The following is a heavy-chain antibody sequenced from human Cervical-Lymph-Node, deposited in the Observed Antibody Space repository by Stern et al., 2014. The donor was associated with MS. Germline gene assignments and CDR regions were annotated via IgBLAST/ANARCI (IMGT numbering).Heavy chain of an antibody. D-gene: IGHD6-19*01. CDR1: GYTFTSHY. CDR3: ARGKAGNYYGY. V-gene: IGHV1-46*01. CDR2: SLPSGGTT. J-gene: IGHJ4*02. Sequence: VKLVESGAEVKKPGASVTLSCTASGYTFTSHYLHWVRKAPGQGLEWMGISLPSGGTTNCAQKFQGRFTMTRETSTTTVYMELSRLRSEDTAVYYCARGKAGNYYGYWGQGTLVTVSS.